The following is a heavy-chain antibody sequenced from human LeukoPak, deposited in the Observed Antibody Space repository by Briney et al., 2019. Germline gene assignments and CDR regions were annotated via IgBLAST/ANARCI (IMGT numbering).Heavy chain of an antibody. J-gene: IGHJ4*02. CDR2: IKSRTDGGTT. D-gene: IGHD6-13*01. Sequence: GGSLRLSCAASGFTFSNALMTWVRQAPGKGLEWVGHIKSRTDGGTTDCAAPLKGRFTISRDDSKNTLYLQMNSLKTEDTAVYYCARERASSSWTLFGYWGQGTLVTVSS. CDR3: ARERASSSWTLFGY. CDR1: GFTFSNAL. V-gene: IGHV3-15*01.